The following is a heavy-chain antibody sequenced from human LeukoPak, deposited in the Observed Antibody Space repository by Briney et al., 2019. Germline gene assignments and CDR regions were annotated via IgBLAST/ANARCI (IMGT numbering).Heavy chain of an antibody. D-gene: IGHD3-10*01. CDR3: AREVLGSYSVAFDI. V-gene: IGHV3-21*01. Sequence: PGGSLRLSCAASGFTFSSYSMNWVRQAPGKGLEWVSSISSSSSYIYYADSVKGRFTISRDNAKNSLYLQMNSLRAEDTAVYYCAREVLGSYSVAFDIWGQGTMVTVSS. CDR2: ISSSSSYI. J-gene: IGHJ3*02. CDR1: GFTFSSYS.